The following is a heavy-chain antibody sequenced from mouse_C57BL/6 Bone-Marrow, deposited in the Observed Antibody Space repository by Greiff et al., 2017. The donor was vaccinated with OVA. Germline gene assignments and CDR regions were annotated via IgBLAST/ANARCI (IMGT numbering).Heavy chain of an antibody. CDR3: ARALMYFDV. V-gene: IGHV3-6*01. CDR1: GYSITSGYY. J-gene: IGHJ1*03. Sequence: DVQLQESGPGLVKPSQSLSLTCSVTGYSITSGYYWNWIRQFPGNKLEWMGYISYDGSNNYNPSLKNRISITRDTSKNQFFLKLNSVTTEDTATYYCARALMYFDVWGTGTTVTVSS. CDR2: ISYDGSN.